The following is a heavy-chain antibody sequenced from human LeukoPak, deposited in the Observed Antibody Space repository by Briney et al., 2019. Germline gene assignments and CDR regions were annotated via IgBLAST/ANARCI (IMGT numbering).Heavy chain of an antibody. D-gene: IGHD3-10*01. CDR1: GDSISSGSYY. V-gene: IGHV4-61*02. J-gene: IGHJ4*02. CDR2: IYTSGST. CDR3: ARVSLVRGAPDYYFDY. Sequence: SETLSLTCTVSGDSISSGSYYWSWIRQPAGKGLEWIRRIYTSGSTNYNPSLKSRVTMSVDTSKNQFSLKLSSVTAADTAVYYCARVSLVRGAPDYYFDYWGQGTLVTVSS.